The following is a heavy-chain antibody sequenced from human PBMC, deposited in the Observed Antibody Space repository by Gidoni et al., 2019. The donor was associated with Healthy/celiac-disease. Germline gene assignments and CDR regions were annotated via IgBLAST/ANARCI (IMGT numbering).Heavy chain of an antibody. Sequence: QVQLQESGPGLVKPSQTLSLTCAVSGGSISSGGYYWSWIRQPPGTGLEWIGYIYYSGSTYYNPSLKSRVTISVDTSKNQFSLKLSSVTAADTAVYYCARNRRSYGSGSPKTIDYWGQGTLVTVSS. V-gene: IGHV4-30-4*01. CDR3: ARNRRSYGSGSPKTIDY. CDR2: IYYSGST. D-gene: IGHD3-10*01. J-gene: IGHJ4*02. CDR1: GGSISSGGYY.